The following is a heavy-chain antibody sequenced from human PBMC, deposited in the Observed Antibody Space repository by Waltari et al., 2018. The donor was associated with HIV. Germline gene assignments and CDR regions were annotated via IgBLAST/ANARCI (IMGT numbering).Heavy chain of an antibody. CDR3: AREGGIVVVPAAIEGYWFDP. J-gene: IGHJ5*02. V-gene: IGHV4-4*07. Sequence: QVQLQESGPGLVKPSETLSLTCTVSGGSISSYYWSWIRQPAGKGLEWIGRIYTSGSTNYNPALKSRVTMSVATAKNQFSLKLSSVTAADTAVYYCAREGGIVVVPAAIEGYWFDPWGQGTLVTVSS. CDR1: GGSISSYY. CDR2: IYTSGST. D-gene: IGHD2-2*02.